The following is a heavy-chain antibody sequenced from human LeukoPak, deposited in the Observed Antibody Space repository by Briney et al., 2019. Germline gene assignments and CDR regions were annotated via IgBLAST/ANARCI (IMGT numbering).Heavy chain of an antibody. D-gene: IGHD6-6*01. CDR1: GGSISSYY. Sequence: PSETLSLTCTVSGGSISSYYWSWIRQPAGKGLQWIGRIDTSGSTDYNPSLGSRVTMSVDTSKNQFSLKLSSVTAADTAVYYCAREGSMTARPFVSIDYWGQGTLVTVSS. CDR3: AREGSMTARPFVSIDY. V-gene: IGHV4-4*07. CDR2: IDTSGST. J-gene: IGHJ4*02.